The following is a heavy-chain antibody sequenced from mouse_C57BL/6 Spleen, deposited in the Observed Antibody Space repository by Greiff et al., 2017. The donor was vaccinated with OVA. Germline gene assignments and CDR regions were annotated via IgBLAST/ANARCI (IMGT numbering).Heavy chain of an antibody. V-gene: IGHV1-50*01. CDR1: GYTFTSYW. D-gene: IGHD3-3*01. CDR2: IDPSDSYT. J-gene: IGHJ2*01. Sequence: QVQLQQSGAELVKPGASVKLSCKASGYTFTSYWMQWVKQRPGQGLAWIGEIDPSDSYTNYNQKFKGKATLTVDTSSSTAYMQLSSLTSEDSAVYYCASQGPYYFDYWGQGTTLTVSS. CDR3: ASQGPYYFDY.